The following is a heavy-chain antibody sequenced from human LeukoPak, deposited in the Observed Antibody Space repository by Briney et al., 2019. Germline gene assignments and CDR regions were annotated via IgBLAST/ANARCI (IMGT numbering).Heavy chain of an antibody. CDR2: INPNRGGT. CDR3: ASRPDQHLLYYFDY. J-gene: IGHJ4*02. V-gene: IGHV1-2*02. Sequence: ASVKVSCKASGYTFTGYYMHWVRQAPGQGLEWMRWINPNRGGTKYAQKFQGRVTMTSDASISTAYMELSSLRSDDTAVYYCASRPDQHLLYYFDYWGQGALVTVSS. D-gene: IGHD2-15*01. CDR1: GYTFTGYY.